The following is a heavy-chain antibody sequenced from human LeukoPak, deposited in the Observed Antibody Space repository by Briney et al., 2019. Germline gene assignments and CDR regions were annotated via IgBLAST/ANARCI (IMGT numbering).Heavy chain of an antibody. CDR3: ARNGAYRLDH. J-gene: IGHJ4*02. D-gene: IGHD1-26*01. Sequence: PSETLSLTCGVSGASINSSNWWSWVRQPPGKGLEWIGEIYHSGSTNYNPSLSSRVTISVDQSKNQISLKLNSVTDADTAVYYRARNGAYRLDHWGQGTLVTVSS. V-gene: IGHV4-4*02. CDR1: GASINSSNW. CDR2: IYHSGST.